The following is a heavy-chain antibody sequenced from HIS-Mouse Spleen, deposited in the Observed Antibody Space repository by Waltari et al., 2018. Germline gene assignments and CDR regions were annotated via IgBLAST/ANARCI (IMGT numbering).Heavy chain of an antibody. D-gene: IGHD6-19*01. CDR2: ISYDGSNK. Sequence: QVQLVESGGGVVQPGRSLRRSGAASGFTFGGYAMRLARQAPGKGLGWVAVISYDGSNKYYADSVKGRFTISRDNSKNTLYLQMNSLRAEDTAVYYCARDHSGWYFDYWGQGTLVTVSS. CDR3: ARDHSGWYFDY. J-gene: IGHJ4*02. CDR1: GFTFGGYA. V-gene: IGHV3-30-3*01.